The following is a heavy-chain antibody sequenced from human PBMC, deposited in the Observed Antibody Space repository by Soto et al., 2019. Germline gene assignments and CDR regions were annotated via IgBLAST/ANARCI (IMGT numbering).Heavy chain of an antibody. Sequence: GGSLRLSCAASGFTFSSYAMSWVRQAPGKGLEWVSAISGSGGSTYYADSVKGRFTISRDNSKNTLYLQMNGLRAEDTAVYYCAKDQHPYGDYSTNFDYWGQGTLVTVS. CDR2: ISGSGGST. D-gene: IGHD4-17*01. V-gene: IGHV3-23*01. J-gene: IGHJ4*02. CDR3: AKDQHPYGDYSTNFDY. CDR1: GFTFSSYA.